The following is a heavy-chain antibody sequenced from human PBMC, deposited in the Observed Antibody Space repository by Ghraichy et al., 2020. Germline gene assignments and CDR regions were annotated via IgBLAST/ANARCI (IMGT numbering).Heavy chain of an antibody. D-gene: IGHD1-26*01. CDR3: AKDVGSVLRLDY. Sequence: GGSLRLSCAASGFNFRGYAMHWVRQAPGKGLEWVSAISGSSDRTYYADSVKGRFAVSRDYSKNTLFLQMNSLRAEDTAVYYCAKDVGSVLRLDYWGQGTLVSVSS. CDR1: GFNFRGYA. V-gene: IGHV3-23*01. J-gene: IGHJ4*02. CDR2: ISGSSDRT.